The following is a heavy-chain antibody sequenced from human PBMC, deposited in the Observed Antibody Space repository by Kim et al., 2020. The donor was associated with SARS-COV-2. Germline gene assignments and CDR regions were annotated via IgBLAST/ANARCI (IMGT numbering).Heavy chain of an antibody. V-gene: IGHV4-39*01. D-gene: IGHD3-16*01. J-gene: IGHJ4*02. CDR1: GGSISSGTYS. CDR2: ISYSGTT. Sequence: SETLSLTCTVSGGSISSGTYSWGWIRQAPGKGLECIGSISYSGTTYYNSSLKSRVTISVDTSKNHISLKLSSVTAADTAVYYCARINVLRYLGELGYFDFWGLGTLVTVSS. CDR3: ARINVLRYLGELGYFDF.